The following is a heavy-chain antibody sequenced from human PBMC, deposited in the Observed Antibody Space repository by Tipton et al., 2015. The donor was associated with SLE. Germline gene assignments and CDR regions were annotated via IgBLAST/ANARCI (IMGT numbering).Heavy chain of an antibody. V-gene: IGHV4-39*07. CDR3: ARGGASVLIRNCFFDY. J-gene: IGHJ4*01. D-gene: IGHD2-8*01. Sequence: TLSLTCTVSGGSISSSKYYWGWLRQPPGRGLEWIGSIYSSGSTYYNPSLKSRVSISVDTSKNQFFLNLRSVTAADTAVYFCARGGASVLIRNCFFDYWGHGSLVTVSS. CDR2: IYSSGST. CDR1: GGSISSSKYY.